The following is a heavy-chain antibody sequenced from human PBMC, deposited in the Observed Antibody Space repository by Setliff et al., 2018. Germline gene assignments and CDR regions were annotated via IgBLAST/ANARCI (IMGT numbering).Heavy chain of an antibody. D-gene: IGHD3-9*01. CDR1: GYTFTSYG. CDR3: ARERALLRYFDWSSYYYYYGMDV. V-gene: IGHV1-18*01. J-gene: IGHJ6*02. CDR2: ISAYNGNT. Sequence: ASVKVSCKASGYTFTSYGISWVRQAPGQGLEWMGWISAYNGNTNYAQKLQGRVTMTTDTSTSTAYMELRSLRSDDTAVYYCARERALLRYFDWSSYYYYYGMDVWGQGTTVTVSS.